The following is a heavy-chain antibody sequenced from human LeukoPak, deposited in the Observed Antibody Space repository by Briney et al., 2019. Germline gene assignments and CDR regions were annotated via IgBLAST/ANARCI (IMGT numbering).Heavy chain of an antibody. J-gene: IGHJ3*02. CDR2: ISYIGTT. CDR1: DDSFSSHY. CDR3: ARDLVTVTKGFDI. Sequence: SETLSLTCAVSDDSFSSHYWTWIRQPPGKGLEWIGYISYIGTTNYNPTLKSRVTLSIDTSKNQFSLKLRSVTAADTAVYYCARDLVTVTKGFDIWGQGTMVSVSS. D-gene: IGHD4-17*01. V-gene: IGHV4-59*11.